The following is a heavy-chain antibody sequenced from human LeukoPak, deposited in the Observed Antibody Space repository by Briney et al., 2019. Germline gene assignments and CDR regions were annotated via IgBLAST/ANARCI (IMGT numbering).Heavy chain of an antibody. J-gene: IGHJ4*02. CDR2: IGTANGNT. D-gene: IGHD7-27*01. CDR3: ARWGSDY. Sequence: ASVKISCKASGYTFISYDMHWLRQAPGQRLEWMGWIGTANGNTKYSQKFQGRVTISRDTSATTGYMDLSNLRPEDTAIYYCARWGSDYWGQGTLVTVSS. CDR1: GYTFISYD. V-gene: IGHV1-3*04.